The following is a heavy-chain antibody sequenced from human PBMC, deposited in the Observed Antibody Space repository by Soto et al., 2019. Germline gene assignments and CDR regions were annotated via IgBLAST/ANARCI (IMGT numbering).Heavy chain of an antibody. V-gene: IGHV4-39*01. CDR3: ARQPTTGDTDLWFDP. CDR1: GGSISTSRSY. Sequence: QLQLLESGPGLVKASETRSLTCSVSGGSISTSRSYWAWIRQPPGKGLEWLAIIFYSGGTFYNPSLASRFSVCVDTSKNEFSLKLSSVTAADTAVYYCARQPTTGDTDLWFDPWGQGTLVTVSS. CDR2: IFYSGGT. D-gene: IGHD2-21*01. J-gene: IGHJ5*02.